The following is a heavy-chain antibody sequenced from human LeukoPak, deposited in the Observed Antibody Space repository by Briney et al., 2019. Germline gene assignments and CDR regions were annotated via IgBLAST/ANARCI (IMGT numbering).Heavy chain of an antibody. D-gene: IGHD3-3*01. V-gene: IGHV3-7*01. CDR3: ARSPYDFWSAYLHYFDY. Sequence: GGSLRLSCAASGFTFSSYWMTWVRQAPGKGLEWVANIREDGSEIYYVDSVKGRFTISRDNAKNSLYLQLNSLRAEDTAVYYCARSPYDFWSAYLHYFDYWGQGTLVAISS. CDR1: GFTFSSYW. J-gene: IGHJ4*02. CDR2: IREDGSEI.